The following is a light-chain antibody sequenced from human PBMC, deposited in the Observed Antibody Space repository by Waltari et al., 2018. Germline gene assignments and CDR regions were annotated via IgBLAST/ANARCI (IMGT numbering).Light chain of an antibody. CDR2: AAS. CDR3: QQSYSTPSIT. CDR1: QSISSY. Sequence: DIQMTQSPSSLSASVGDIVTITCRASQSISSYLNWYQQKPGKAPKLLIYAASSLQSGVPSRFSGSGSGTDFTLTISSLQPEDFATYYCQQSYSTPSITFGQGTRLEIK. J-gene: IGKJ5*01. V-gene: IGKV1-39*01.